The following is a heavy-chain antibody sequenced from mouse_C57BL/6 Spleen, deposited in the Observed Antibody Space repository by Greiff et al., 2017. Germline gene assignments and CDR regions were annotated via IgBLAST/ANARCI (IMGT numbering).Heavy chain of an antibody. CDR3: ARSGLRSYYFDY. CDR2: IDPSDSYT. V-gene: IGHV1-50*01. D-gene: IGHD1-1*01. CDR1: GYTFTSYW. Sequence: QVQLQQPGAELVKPGASVKLSCKASGYTFTSYWMQWVKQRPGQGLEWIGEIDPSDSYTNYNQKFKGKATLTVDTSSSTAYMQLSSLTSEDSAVYYCARSGLRSYYFDYWGQGTTLTVSS. J-gene: IGHJ2*01.